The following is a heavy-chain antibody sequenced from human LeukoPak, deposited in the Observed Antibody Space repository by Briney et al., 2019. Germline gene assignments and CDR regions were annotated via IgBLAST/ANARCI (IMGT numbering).Heavy chain of an antibody. Sequence: GESRKISCKGSGYNFTNYWIGWVRQMPGKGLEWMGIIYPGDSDTRYSPSFKGQITVSADKSISTTYLQWSSLKASDTAMYYCARHKFMGATTAPFDYWGQGTLVTVSS. J-gene: IGHJ4*02. V-gene: IGHV5-51*01. CDR1: GYNFTNYW. CDR3: ARHKFMGATTAPFDY. D-gene: IGHD1-26*01. CDR2: IYPGDSDT.